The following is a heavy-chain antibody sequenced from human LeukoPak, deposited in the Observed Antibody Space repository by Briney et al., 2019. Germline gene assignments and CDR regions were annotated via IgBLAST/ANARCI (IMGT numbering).Heavy chain of an antibody. CDR3: AKDPRQWLAQYYIDY. V-gene: IGHV3-30*02. CDR1: GFTFSSYS. D-gene: IGHD6-19*01. J-gene: IGHJ4*02. Sequence: GGSLRLSCAASGFTFSSYSMNWVRQAPGKGLEWVAFIRYDGSNKYYADSVKGRFNISRDNSKNTLYLYVNSLRAEDTAVYYCAKDPRQWLAQYYIDYWSQGTLVTVSS. CDR2: IRYDGSNK.